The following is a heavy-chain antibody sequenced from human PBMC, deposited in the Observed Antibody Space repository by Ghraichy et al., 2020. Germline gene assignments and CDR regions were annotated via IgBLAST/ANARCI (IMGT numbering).Heavy chain of an antibody. V-gene: IGHV3-74*01. J-gene: IGHJ4*02. Sequence: GGSLRLSCVASGITFRNYWMYWVRQAPGKGLVWVSRINSDGSTTSYADSVKGRFTTSRDNARNTLYLQMSSLRAEDTAVYYCASLGYGDSRLDFWGQGTLVTVSS. CDR2: INSDGSTT. D-gene: IGHD4-17*01. CDR1: GITFRNYW. CDR3: ASLGYGDSRLDF.